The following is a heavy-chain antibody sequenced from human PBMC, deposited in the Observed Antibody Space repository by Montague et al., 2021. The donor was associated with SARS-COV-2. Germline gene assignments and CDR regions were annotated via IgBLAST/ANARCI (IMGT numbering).Heavy chain of an antibody. J-gene: IGHJ3*02. V-gene: IGHV4-31*02. CDR2: IYYSGST. Sequence: WIRQHPGKGLEWFAYIYYSGSTYYNPSLKSRVTISVDTSKNQFSLKLASVTAADTAVYCCARAGTIAMIVGVIDAFDIWGQGTMVTVSS. D-gene: IGHD3-22*01. CDR3: ARAGTIAMIVGVIDAFDI.